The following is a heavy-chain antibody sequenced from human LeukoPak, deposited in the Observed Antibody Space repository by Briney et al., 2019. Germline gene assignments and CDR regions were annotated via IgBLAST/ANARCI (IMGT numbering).Heavy chain of an antibody. J-gene: IGHJ4*02. CDR2: ISSGGSTI. Sequence: PGGSLRLSCAASGFTFSSYEMNWVRQAPGKGLEWVSYISSGGSTIYYADSVKGRFTISRDNAKNSLYLQMNSLRAEDTAVYYCARDRDYYGSGSYYNRYFDYWGQGTLVTVSS. V-gene: IGHV3-48*03. CDR3: ARDRDYYGSGSYYNRYFDY. D-gene: IGHD3-10*01. CDR1: GFTFSSYE.